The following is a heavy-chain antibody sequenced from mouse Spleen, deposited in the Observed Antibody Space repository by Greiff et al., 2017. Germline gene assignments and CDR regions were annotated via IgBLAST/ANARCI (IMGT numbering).Heavy chain of an antibody. J-gene: IGHJ2*01. D-gene: IGHD2-1*01. Sequence: EVHLVESGPGLVKPSQSLSLTCSVTGYSITSGYYWNWIRQFPGNKLEWMGYISYDGSNNYNPSLKNRISITRDTSKNQSFLKLNSVTTEDTATYYCARDLLWSYFDYWGQGTTLTVSS. CDR1: GYSITSGYY. V-gene: IGHV3-6*01. CDR2: ISYDGSN. CDR3: ARDLLWSYFDY.